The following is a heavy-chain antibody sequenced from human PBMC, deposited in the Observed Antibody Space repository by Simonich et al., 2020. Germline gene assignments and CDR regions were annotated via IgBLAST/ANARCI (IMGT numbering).Heavy chain of an antibody. D-gene: IGHD6-6*01. CDR3: ARDRAARYYYYYYMDV. J-gene: IGHJ6*03. Sequence: QVQLVQSGTEVKKPGASVKVSCKASGYTFTGYYMHWVRQAPGQGLEWLGWINPNRGGTNYAQKFQGRVTMIRDTSSSTAYMELSRLRSDDTAVYYCARDRAARYYYYYYMDVWGKGTTVTVSS. CDR2: INPNRGGT. V-gene: IGHV1-2*02. CDR1: GYTFTGYY.